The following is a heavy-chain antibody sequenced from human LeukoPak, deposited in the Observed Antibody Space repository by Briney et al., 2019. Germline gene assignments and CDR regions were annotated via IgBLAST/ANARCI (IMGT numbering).Heavy chain of an antibody. V-gene: IGHV3-48*02. Sequence: GGSLRLSCAASGFTFSSYSMNWVRQGRGEGLEWVSYINSASTLIHYADSVKGRFTISRDNAKNSLNLQMNSLRDEDTAVYYCAREGYYGAFDIWGQGTVVTVSS. J-gene: IGHJ3*02. CDR3: AREGYYGAFDI. CDR2: INSASTLI. D-gene: IGHD3-10*01. CDR1: GFTFSSYS.